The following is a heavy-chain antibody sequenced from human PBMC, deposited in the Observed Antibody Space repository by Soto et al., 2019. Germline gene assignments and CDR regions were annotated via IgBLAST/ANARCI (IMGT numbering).Heavy chain of an antibody. CDR1: GDSISTYY. CDR2: VHHSGTT. D-gene: IGHD2-21*01. CDR3: ATRPPGGGYFGVFDY. Sequence: PSETLSLTCTVSGDSISTYYGTWIRQSPGKGPEWIGYVHHSGTTNYNPSLASRVTMSLDTSKNQFSLTLNAVTAADTAVYYRATRPPGGGYFGVFDYWSQGTLVTVS. V-gene: IGHV4-59*01. J-gene: IGHJ4*02.